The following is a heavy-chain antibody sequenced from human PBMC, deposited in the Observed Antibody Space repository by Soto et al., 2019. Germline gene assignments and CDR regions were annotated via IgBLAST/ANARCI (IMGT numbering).Heavy chain of an antibody. J-gene: IGHJ1*01. V-gene: IGHV1-2*02. CDR2: IGPESGAT. D-gene: IGHD1-26*01. CDR3: GRVRSGQIVVFY. Sequence: ASVKVSCKASGYTFTGHYIHWVRQAPEQGPEWMGEIGPESGATRYAQRFQGRVTMTRDMSITTVYMELNNLSPDDTAVYYCGRVRSGQIVVFYWGQGPPVTVSS. CDR1: GYTFTGHY.